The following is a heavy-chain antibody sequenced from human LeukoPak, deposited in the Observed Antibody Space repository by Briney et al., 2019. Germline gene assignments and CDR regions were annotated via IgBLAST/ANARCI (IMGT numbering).Heavy chain of an antibody. CDR3: ATYGDYYYYYYYYMDV. D-gene: IGHD4-17*01. CDR1: GGSISSSSYY. J-gene: IGHJ6*03. Sequence: SETLSLTCTVSGGSISSSSYYWGWIRQPPGKGLEWIGSIYYSGSTYYNPSLKSRVTISVDTSKNQFSLKLSSVTAADTAVYYCATYGDYYYYYYYYMDVWGKGTTVTVSS. CDR2: IYYSGST. V-gene: IGHV4-39*07.